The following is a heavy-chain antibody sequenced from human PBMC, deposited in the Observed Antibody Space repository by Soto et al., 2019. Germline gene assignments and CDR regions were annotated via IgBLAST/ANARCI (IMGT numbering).Heavy chain of an antibody. D-gene: IGHD6-19*01. CDR3: TTSGGGSGWSF. CDR2: IRGKGDGGAT. V-gene: IGHV3-15*07. J-gene: IGHJ4*02. Sequence: EVQLVESGGGLVKPGGSLRLSCAASGLTFSTAEMTWVRQAPGKGLEWVGRIRGKGDGGATDYAAPVKYRFIILRDDSENMVYLQMNSLKTEDTAVYYCTTSGGGSGWSFWGQGTLVTVSS. CDR1: GLTFSTAE.